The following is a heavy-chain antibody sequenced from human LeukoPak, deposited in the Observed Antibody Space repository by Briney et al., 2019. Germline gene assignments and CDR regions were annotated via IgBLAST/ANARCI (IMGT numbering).Heavy chain of an antibody. J-gene: IGHJ3*02. Sequence: SETLSLTCTVSGGSISSGSYYWSWIRQPAGKGLEWIGRIYTSGSTNYNPSLKSRVTISLDTSKNQFSLKLSSVTAADTAVYYCARDRYYYDSSGPPLDIWGQGTMVTVSS. V-gene: IGHV4-61*02. CDR3: ARDRYYYDSSGPPLDI. CDR1: GGSISSGSYY. CDR2: IYTSGST. D-gene: IGHD3-22*01.